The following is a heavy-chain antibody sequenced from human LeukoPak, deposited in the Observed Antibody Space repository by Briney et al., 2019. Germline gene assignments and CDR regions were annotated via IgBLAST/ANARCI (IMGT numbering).Heavy chain of an antibody. Sequence: GGSLRLSCAASGFTFSSYSMNWVRQAPGKGLEWVSSISTSSSYIYYADSVKGRFTISRDNAKKSVYLQVNSLRAEDTAVYYCARGSHGWGSWDAFDIWGQGTMVTVSS. J-gene: IGHJ3*02. V-gene: IGHV3-21*01. D-gene: IGHD3-10*01. CDR2: ISTSSSYI. CDR3: ARGSHGWGSWDAFDI. CDR1: GFTFSSYS.